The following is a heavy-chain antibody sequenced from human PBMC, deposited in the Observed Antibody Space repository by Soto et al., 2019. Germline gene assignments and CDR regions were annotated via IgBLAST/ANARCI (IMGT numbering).Heavy chain of an antibody. V-gene: IGHV1-8*01. CDR2: MNPNSGNT. Sequence: GASVKVSCKVSGYTLTELSMHWVRQAPGKGLEWMGWMNPNSGNTGYAQKFQGRVTMTRNTSISTAYMELSSLRSEDTAVYYCARVGGAKRFLEWLPTYYFDYWGQGTLVTVSS. CDR1: GYTLTELS. CDR3: ARVGGAKRFLEWLPTYYFDY. D-gene: IGHD3-3*01. J-gene: IGHJ4*02.